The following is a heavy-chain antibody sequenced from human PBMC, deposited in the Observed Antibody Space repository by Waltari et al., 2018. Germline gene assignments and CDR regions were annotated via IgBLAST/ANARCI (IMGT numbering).Heavy chain of an antibody. D-gene: IGHD3-22*01. CDR3: ARSRRYYYDSSGYYYDY. V-gene: IGHV4-34*01. CDR1: GGSFSGYY. Sequence: QVQLQQWGAGLLKPSETLSLTCAVYGGSFSGYYWSWIRQPPGKGLEWIGEINHSGSTNYNPSLKSRVTISVDTSKNQFSLKLSSVTAADTAVYYCARSRRYYYDSSGYYYDYWGQGTLVTVSS. J-gene: IGHJ4*02. CDR2: INHSGST.